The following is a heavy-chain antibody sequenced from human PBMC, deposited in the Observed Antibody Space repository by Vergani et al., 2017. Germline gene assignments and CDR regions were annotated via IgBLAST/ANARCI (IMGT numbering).Heavy chain of an antibody. Sequence: QVQLQESGPGLVKPSETLSLTCTVSGGSISSYYWSWIRQPPGKGLEWIAYIYYSGSTNYNPSLKSRVTISVDTSKNQFSLKLSSVTAADTAVYYCARVKEYCSSTSCFNWYFDLWGRGTLVTGSS. D-gene: IGHD2-2*01. J-gene: IGHJ2*01. V-gene: IGHV4-59*01. CDR3: ARVKEYCSSTSCFNWYFDL. CDR1: GGSISSYY. CDR2: IYYSGST.